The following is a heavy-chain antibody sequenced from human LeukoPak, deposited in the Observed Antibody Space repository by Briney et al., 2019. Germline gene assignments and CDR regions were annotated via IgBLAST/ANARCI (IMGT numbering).Heavy chain of an antibody. V-gene: IGHV1-18*01. CDR1: GYTFTSYG. J-gene: IGHJ4*02. Sequence: ASVKVSCKASGYTFTSYGISWVRHAPGLGLEWVGWISAYNGDTNYAQKLQGRVTMTTDTSTSTAYMELRSLRSDDRAVYYCASSRDCSSASCYSNSDYWGQGTLVTVSS. D-gene: IGHD2-2*02. CDR2: ISAYNGDT. CDR3: ASSRDCSSASCYSNSDY.